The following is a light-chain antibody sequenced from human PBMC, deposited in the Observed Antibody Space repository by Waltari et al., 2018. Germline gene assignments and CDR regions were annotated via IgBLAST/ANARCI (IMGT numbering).Light chain of an antibody. CDR1: HNIGTF. Sequence: DIQMTQSPVSLSASVGDTVTITCRASHNIGTFLSWYQQRPAKAPTVLIYAASTLQRGVPSRFSGSGSGTDFTLTIFSLQPEDFATYFCQQTYSALCCNFGQGTKLEIK. CDR2: AAS. CDR3: QQTYSALCCN. V-gene: IGKV1-39*01. J-gene: IGKJ2*02.